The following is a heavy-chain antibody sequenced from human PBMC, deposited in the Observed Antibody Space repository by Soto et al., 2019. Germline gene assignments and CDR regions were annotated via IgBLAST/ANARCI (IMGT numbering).Heavy chain of an antibody. CDR1: GFTFSSYS. D-gene: IGHD2-15*01. CDR2: ISSSSSYI. CDR3: ARAVYCSGGSCYNNWFDP. J-gene: IGHJ5*02. V-gene: IGHV3-21*01. Sequence: GGSLRLSCAASGFTFSSYSMNWVRQAPGKGLEWVSSISSSSSYIYYADSVKGRFTISRDNAKNSLYLQMNSLRAEDTAVYYCARAVYCSGGSCYNNWFDPWGQGTLVTVSS.